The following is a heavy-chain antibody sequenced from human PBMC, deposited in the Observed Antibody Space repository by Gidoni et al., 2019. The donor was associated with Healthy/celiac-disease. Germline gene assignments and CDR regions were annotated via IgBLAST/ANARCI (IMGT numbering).Heavy chain of an antibody. CDR2: ISYGGSNQ. CDR1: GCTFSSYA. J-gene: IGHJ4*02. Sequence: QVQLVESGGGVVQPGRSLRLSCAASGCTFSSYAMYWVRQAPGQGLEWVAVISYGGSNQYYADSVKGRFTISRDDSKNTLYLQMNNLRAEETAVYYCARGAPPDYWGQGTLVTVSS. V-gene: IGHV3-30*04. CDR3: ARGAPPDY.